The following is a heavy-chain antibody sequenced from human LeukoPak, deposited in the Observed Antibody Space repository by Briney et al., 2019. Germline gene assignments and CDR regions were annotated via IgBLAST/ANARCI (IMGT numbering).Heavy chain of an antibody. CDR2: IYYSGST. J-gene: IGHJ3*02. CDR3: ARGPIDAFDI. CDR1: GCSISSSSYY. V-gene: IGHV4-39*01. Sequence: PSETLSLTCTVSGCSISSSSYYWVWIRQPPGKGLEWIVSIYYSGSTYYNPSLKSRVTISVDTSKNQFSLKLSSVTAADTAVYYCARGPIDAFDIWGQGTMVTVSS.